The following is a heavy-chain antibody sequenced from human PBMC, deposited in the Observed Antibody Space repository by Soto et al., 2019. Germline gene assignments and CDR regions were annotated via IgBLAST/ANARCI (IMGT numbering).Heavy chain of an antibody. Sequence: SETLSLTCTVSGGSISSGDYYWSWIRQPPGKGLEWIGYIYYSGSTYYNPSLKSRVTISVDTSKNQFSLKLSSVTAADTAVYYCARGAYYDILTYYFDYWGQGTLVTVSS. J-gene: IGHJ4*02. D-gene: IGHD3-9*01. CDR2: IYYSGST. CDR3: ARGAYYDILTYYFDY. CDR1: GGSISSGDYY. V-gene: IGHV4-30-4*01.